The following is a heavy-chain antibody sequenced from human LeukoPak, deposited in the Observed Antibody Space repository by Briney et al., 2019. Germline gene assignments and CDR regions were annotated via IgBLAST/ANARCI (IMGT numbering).Heavy chain of an antibody. D-gene: IGHD5-18*01. J-gene: IGHJ4*02. CDR3: ARAGRGYSYGYHFGY. V-gene: IGHV4-34*01. CDR1: GGSVSGYY. Sequence: PSETLSHTCAVYGGSVSGYYWSWIQQPRGKALGGIGEINHSGSTNYNPSLKSRVTISVDTSKNQFSLKLSSVTAADTAVYYCARAGRGYSYGYHFGYWGQGTLVTVSS. CDR2: INHSGST.